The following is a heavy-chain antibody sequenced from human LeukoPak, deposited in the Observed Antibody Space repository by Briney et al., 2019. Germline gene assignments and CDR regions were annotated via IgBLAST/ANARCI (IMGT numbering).Heavy chain of an antibody. V-gene: IGHV6-1*01. CDR2: TYYRSKWHN. Sequence: SQTLSLTCAVSGDSVSSSSAVWSWIRQSPSRGLEWLGRTYYRSKWHNEYAESVKSRISITSDTSKNQFSLQLNSVTPEDKAEYFCAGTTDYSSFLAFWGQGTLVTVSS. D-gene: IGHD4-11*01. CDR1: GDSVSSSSAV. CDR3: AGTTDYSSFLAF. J-gene: IGHJ4*02.